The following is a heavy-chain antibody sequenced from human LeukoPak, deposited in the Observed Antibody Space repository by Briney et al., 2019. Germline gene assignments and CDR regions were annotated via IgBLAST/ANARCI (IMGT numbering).Heavy chain of an antibody. CDR2: TYYSGNT. Sequence: SETLSLTCAVYGGSFSGYYWTWIRQSPGKGLEWIGHTYYSGNTNYNPSLKSRVTISIDTSKNQFSLKLSSVTAADTAVYYCTRGRAYDSTGYYYWGRGILVTVSS. D-gene: IGHD3-22*01. J-gene: IGHJ4*02. V-gene: IGHV4-59*01. CDR1: GGSFSGYY. CDR3: TRGRAYDSTGYYY.